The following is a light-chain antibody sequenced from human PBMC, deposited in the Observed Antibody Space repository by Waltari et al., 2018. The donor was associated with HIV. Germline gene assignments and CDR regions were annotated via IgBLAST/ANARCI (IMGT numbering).Light chain of an antibody. CDR1: QDISSY. CDR3: QQYYSFPRT. CDR2: SAS. J-gene: IGKJ1*01. V-gene: IGKV1-8*01. Sequence: AIRMTQSPSSFSASTGDRVTITCRASQDISSYLAWYQQKPGTAPKLLIYSASTLQSGVPSRFSGSGSGTDFTLTISCLQSEDFATYYCQQYYSFPRTFGQGTKVEI.